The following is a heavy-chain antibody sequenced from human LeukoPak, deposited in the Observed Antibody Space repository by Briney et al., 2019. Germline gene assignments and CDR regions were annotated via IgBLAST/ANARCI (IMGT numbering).Heavy chain of an antibody. CDR2: ISYDGSNK. V-gene: IGHV3-30*04. CDR1: GFTFSSYA. CDR3: VRDRGFGNGFDI. J-gene: IGHJ3*02. Sequence: GGSLRLSCAASGFTFSSYAMHWVRQAPGKGLEWVTLISYDGSNKYYADSVKGRFTISRDNTKNTLYLQMNSLRTEDTAVYYCVRDRGFGNGFDIWGQGTMVTASS. D-gene: IGHD3-16*01.